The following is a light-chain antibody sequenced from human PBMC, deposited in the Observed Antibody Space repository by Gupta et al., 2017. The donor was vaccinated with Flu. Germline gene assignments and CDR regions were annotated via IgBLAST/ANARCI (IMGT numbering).Light chain of an antibody. J-gene: IGKJ4*01. CDR2: DAS. CDR1: QSVTRY. Sequence: EIVLTQSPATLSLSPGERATLSCRASQSVTRYLVWYQQKRGQPPRLLIYDASNRATGIPARFSGSGSGTDFTLTISSLEPEDFAVYYCQQRSNWPLTFGGGTKVEIK. CDR3: QQRSNWPLT. V-gene: IGKV3-11*01.